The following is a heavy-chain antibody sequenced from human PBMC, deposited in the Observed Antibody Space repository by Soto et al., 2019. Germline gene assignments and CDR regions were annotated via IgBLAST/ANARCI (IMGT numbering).Heavy chain of an antibody. D-gene: IGHD1-1*01. CDR3: ARTLELTGDD. V-gene: IGHV3-48*03. Sequence: GGSLRLSCAASGFTFSSYEMNWVHQAPGKGLEWVSYISSSGSTIYYADSVKGRFTISRDNAKNSLYLQMNSLRAEDTAVYYCARTLELTGDDWGQGTLVTVSS. CDR2: ISSSGSTI. J-gene: IGHJ4*02. CDR1: GFTFSSYE.